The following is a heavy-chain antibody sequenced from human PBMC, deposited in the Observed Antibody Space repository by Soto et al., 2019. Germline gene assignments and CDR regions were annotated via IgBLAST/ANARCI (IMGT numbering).Heavy chain of an antibody. CDR3: ARARLGGSYFYYYYGMDV. CDR2: INHSGST. CDR1: GGSFSGYY. V-gene: IGHV4-34*01. D-gene: IGHD1-26*01. J-gene: IGHJ6*02. Sequence: SETLSLTCAVYGGSFSGYYWSWIRQPPGKGLEWIGEINHSGSTNYNPSLKSRVTIPVDTSKNQFSLKLSSVTAADTAVYYCARARLGGSYFYYYYGMDVWGQGTTVTVSS.